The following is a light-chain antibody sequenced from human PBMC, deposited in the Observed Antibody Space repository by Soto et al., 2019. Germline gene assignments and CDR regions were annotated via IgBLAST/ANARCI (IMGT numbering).Light chain of an antibody. CDR1: QSVSSY. CDR2: DAS. Sequence: EIVLTQSPSTLSLSPGDRATLSCRASQSVSSYLAWYQQKPGQAPRLLIYDASNRATGIPARFSGSGSGTDFTFTISSLGPEDFAVAYCQQRSNWTPRRTFGGGTKVEIK. J-gene: IGKJ4*01. V-gene: IGKV3-11*01. CDR3: QQRSNWTPRRT.